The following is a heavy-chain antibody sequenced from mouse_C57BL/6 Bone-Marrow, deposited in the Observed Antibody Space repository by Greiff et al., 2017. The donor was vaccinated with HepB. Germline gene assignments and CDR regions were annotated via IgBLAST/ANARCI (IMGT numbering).Heavy chain of an antibody. J-gene: IGHJ1*03. CDR1: GYTFTSYW. Sequence: QVHVKQPGAELVKPGASVKLSCKASGYTFTSYWMHWVKQRPGRGLEWIGRIDPNSGGTKYNEKFKSKATLTVDKPSSTAYMQLSSLTSEDSAVYYGARSGSYDGYYVWYFDVWGTGTTVTVSS. CDR2: IDPNSGGT. V-gene: IGHV1-72*01. CDR3: ARSGSYDGYYVWYFDV. D-gene: IGHD2-3*01.